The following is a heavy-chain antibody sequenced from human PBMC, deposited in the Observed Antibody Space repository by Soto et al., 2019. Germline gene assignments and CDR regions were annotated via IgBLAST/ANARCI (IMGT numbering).Heavy chain of an antibody. V-gene: IGHV1-2*02. CDR3: AREGSS. J-gene: IGHJ4*02. Sequence: QVQLVQSGAEVKKPGASVKVSCKASGYTFTGYYMHWVRQAPGQGLEWMGWINPNSGGTNYAQKFQGRVTMTRDTSIXTAYXXXXXXRSXXTAVYYCAREGSSWGQGTLVTVSS. D-gene: IGHD2-15*01. CDR1: GYTFTGYY. CDR2: INPNSGGT.